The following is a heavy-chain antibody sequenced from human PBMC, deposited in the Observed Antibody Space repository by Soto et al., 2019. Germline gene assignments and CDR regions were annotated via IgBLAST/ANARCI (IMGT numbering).Heavy chain of an antibody. Sequence: QVQLVQSGAEVKKPGSSVKVSCKASGGTFSSYAISWVRQAPGQGLEWMGGIIPIFGTSTYAQKFQGRFTITADESTSTAYMELSSLRSEDTAVYYCAREGATVVTQYYFDYWGQVTLVTVSS. CDR2: IIPIFGTS. CDR3: AREGATVVTQYYFDY. J-gene: IGHJ4*02. CDR1: GGTFSSYA. V-gene: IGHV1-69*01. D-gene: IGHD1-26*01.